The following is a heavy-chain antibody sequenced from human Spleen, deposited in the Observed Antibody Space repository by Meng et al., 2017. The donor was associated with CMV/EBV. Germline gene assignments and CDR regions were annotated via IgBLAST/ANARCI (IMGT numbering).Heavy chain of an antibody. D-gene: IGHD2-2*02. CDR2: LNPSLGST. CDR3: ARAGCITGSCYIPSNWFDP. CDR1: TFISYQ. V-gene: IGHV1-46*01. Sequence: TFISYQMDWVRQAPGQGLEWIGRLNPSLGSTYYAEKFQGRVTMTRDSSTTTVYMELSSLRSEDTAVYYCARAGCITGSCYIPSNWFDPWGQGTLVTVSS. J-gene: IGHJ5*02.